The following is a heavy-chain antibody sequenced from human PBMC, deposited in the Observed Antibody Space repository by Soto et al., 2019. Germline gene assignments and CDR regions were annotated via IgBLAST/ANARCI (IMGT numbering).Heavy chain of an antibody. D-gene: IGHD1-26*01. V-gene: IGHV3-74*01. Sequence: DVQLVESGGGLIQPGESLRLSCAASGLPFSSFWMHWVRQAPGKGLVWVARISRDGTTTTYADAVKGRFSISRDNAKNTQFLPMTNVTTDDTAVYYCVRGVGASSGAFDVWGQGTMVSVSS. CDR1: GLPFSSFW. CDR2: ISRDGTTT. CDR3: VRGVGASSGAFDV. J-gene: IGHJ3*01.